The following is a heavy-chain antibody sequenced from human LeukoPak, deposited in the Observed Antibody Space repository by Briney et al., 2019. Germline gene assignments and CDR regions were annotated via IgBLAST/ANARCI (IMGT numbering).Heavy chain of an antibody. Sequence: ASVKVSCKASGYTFTGYYMHWVRQAPGQGLEWMGWINPNSGGTNYAQKFQGRVTMTRDTSISTAYMELSRLRSDDTAVYYCARDNSRYCSSTSCPGRPYNWFDPWGQGTLVTVSS. D-gene: IGHD2-2*01. V-gene: IGHV1-2*02. CDR2: INPNSGGT. CDR3: ARDNSRYCSSTSCPGRPYNWFDP. J-gene: IGHJ5*02. CDR1: GYTFTGYY.